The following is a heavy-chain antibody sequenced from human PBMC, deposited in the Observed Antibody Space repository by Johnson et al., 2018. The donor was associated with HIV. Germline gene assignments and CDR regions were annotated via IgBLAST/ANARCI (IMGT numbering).Heavy chain of an antibody. J-gene: IGHJ3*02. CDR1: GFTFGDYA. Sequence: VQLVESGGGLVQPGRSLRLSCAASGFTFGDYAMHWVRQGPGKGLEWVSSISSSCSTIYYADSVKGRFTISRDNAKNSLYLQMNSLRAEDTAVYYCARDRRQQLVPGGAFDIWGQGTMVTVSS. CDR3: ARDRRQQLVPGGAFDI. D-gene: IGHD6-13*01. CDR2: ISSSCSTI. V-gene: IGHV3-48*03.